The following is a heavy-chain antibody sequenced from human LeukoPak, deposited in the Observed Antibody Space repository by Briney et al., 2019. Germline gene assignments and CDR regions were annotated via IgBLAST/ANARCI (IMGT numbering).Heavy chain of an antibody. V-gene: IGHV4-4*07. CDR3: AREVRSTGRALDI. CDR1: GDSISSYF. J-gene: IGHJ3*02. CDR2: ISTSGTT. Sequence: SETLSLTCTVSGDSISSYFWSWIRQPAGKGLEWIGRISTSGTTNYNASLKSRLTMSLDTSKHQFSLNLTSVTAADTAVYYCAREVRSTGRALDIWGQGTMVIVSS. D-gene: IGHD4-11*01.